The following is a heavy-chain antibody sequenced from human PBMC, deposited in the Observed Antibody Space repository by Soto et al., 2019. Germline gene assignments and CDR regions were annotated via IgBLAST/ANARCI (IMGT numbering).Heavy chain of an antibody. Sequence: LRLSCAASGFTFSSYWMHWVRQTPGKGLMWVSRIDNDGSITNYADSVKGRFTISRDIAKNTVSLQMNSLRAEDTAVYYCATLNSFGADYWGQGTLVTVSS. J-gene: IGHJ4*02. V-gene: IGHV3-74*01. D-gene: IGHD3-3*01. CDR1: GFTFSSYW. CDR2: IDNDGSIT. CDR3: ATLNSFGADY.